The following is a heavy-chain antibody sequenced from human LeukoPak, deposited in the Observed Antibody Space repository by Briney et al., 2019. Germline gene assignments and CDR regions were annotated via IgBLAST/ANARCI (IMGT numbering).Heavy chain of an antibody. CDR3: ARESADYDILTGYLRGYYYYYMDV. CDR2: IYTSGST. CDR1: GGSISSYY. V-gene: IGHV4-4*07. D-gene: IGHD3-9*01. J-gene: IGHJ6*03. Sequence: NPSETLSLTCTVSGGSISSYYWSWIRQPAGKGLEWIGRIYTSGSTNYNPSLKSRVTMSVDTSKNQFSLKLSSVTAADTAVYYCARESADYDILTGYLRGYYYYYMDVWGKGTTVTISS.